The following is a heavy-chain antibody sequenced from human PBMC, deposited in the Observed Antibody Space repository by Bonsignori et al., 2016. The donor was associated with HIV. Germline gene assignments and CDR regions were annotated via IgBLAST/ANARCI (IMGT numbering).Heavy chain of an antibody. Sequence: QMHLQESGPGLVKPSETLSLTCTVANGSVSSDSYYWGWIRQTPGKGLEWIGSVYYSGSTSYNPSLKSRVSISVDMSKNQFSLRLTSVTAADTGLYFCARDRMTPRGSYF. CDR2: VYYSGST. D-gene: IGHD2-15*01. CDR3: ARDRMTPRGSYF. CDR1: NGSVSSDSYY. V-gene: IGHV4-39*07. J-gene: IGHJ2*01.